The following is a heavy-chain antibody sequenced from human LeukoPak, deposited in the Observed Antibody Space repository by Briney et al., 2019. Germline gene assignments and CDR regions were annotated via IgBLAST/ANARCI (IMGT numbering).Heavy chain of an antibody. V-gene: IGHV3-23*01. J-gene: IGHJ4*02. CDR2: ISGSGGST. Sequence: GGSLRLSCAASGFTFSSYAMSRVRQAPGKGLEWVSAISGSGGSTYYADSVEGRFTISRDNSKNTLYLQMNGLRAEDTAVYYCAQGVAPAYWGQGTLVTVSS. CDR3: AQGVAPAY. D-gene: IGHD2-15*01. CDR1: GFTFSSYA.